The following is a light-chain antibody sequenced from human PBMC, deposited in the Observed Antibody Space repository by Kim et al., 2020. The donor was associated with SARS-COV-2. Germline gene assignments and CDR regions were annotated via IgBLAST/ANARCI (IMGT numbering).Light chain of an antibody. CDR3: QQYASAPDT. CDR2: GAS. Sequence: EIVLTQSPGTLSLSPGERATLSCRASQSVSRNYLAWYQQKPGQAPRVLIYGASNRATGIPDRFSGSGSGTDFTLTINRLEPEDFAVYYCQQYASAPDTFGQGTKLEI. V-gene: IGKV3-20*01. J-gene: IGKJ2*01. CDR1: QSVSRNY.